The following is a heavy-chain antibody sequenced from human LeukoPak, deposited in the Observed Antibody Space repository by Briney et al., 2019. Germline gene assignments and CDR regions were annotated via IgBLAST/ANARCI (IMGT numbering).Heavy chain of an antibody. J-gene: IGHJ4*02. CDR3: ARGGGSLNY. CDR2: INHSGST. CDR1: GGSFSGYY. D-gene: IGHD3-10*01. Sequence: PSETLSLTCAVYGGSFSGYYWSWIRQPPGKGLEWIGEINHSGSTNYNPSLKSRVTISVDTSKNHFSLTLSSVTAADTAVYYCARGGGSLNYWGQGTLVTVSS. V-gene: IGHV4-34*01.